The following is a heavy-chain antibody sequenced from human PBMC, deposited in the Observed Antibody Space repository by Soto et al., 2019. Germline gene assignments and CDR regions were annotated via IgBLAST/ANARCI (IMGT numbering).Heavy chain of an antibody. J-gene: IGHJ5*02. CDR1: GGSISSSNW. D-gene: IGHD6-13*01. CDR3: ARDFSIAADLNWFDP. V-gene: IGHV4-4*02. CDR2: IYHSGST. Sequence: QVQLQESGPGLVKPSGTLSLTCAVSGGSISSSNWWSCVRQPPGQGLEWIGEIYHSGSTNYNPSLKSRVTISVDKSKNQFSLKLSSVTAADTAVYDCARDFSIAADLNWFDPWGQGTLVTVSS.